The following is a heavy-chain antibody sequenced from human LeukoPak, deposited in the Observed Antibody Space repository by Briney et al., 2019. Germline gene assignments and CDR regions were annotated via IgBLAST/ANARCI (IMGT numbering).Heavy chain of an antibody. Sequence: QTGGSLRLSCAASGFTFSSYEMNWVRQAPGKGLEWVSYISSSGSTIYYADSVKGRFTISRDNAKNSLYLQMNSLRAEDTAVYYCARGGAAAGPNFDYWGQGTLVTVSS. D-gene: IGHD6-13*01. CDR2: ISSSGSTI. J-gene: IGHJ4*02. V-gene: IGHV3-48*03. CDR3: ARGGAAAGPNFDY. CDR1: GFTFSSYE.